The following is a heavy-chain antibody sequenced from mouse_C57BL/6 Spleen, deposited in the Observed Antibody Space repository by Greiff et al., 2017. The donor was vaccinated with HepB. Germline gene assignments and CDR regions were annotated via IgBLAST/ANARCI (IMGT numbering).Heavy chain of an antibody. J-gene: IGHJ3*01. V-gene: IGHV1-54*01. CDR1: GYAFTNYL. Sequence: QVQLQQSGAELVRPGTSVKVSCKASGYAFTNYLIEWVKQRPGQGLEWIGVINPGSGGTNYNEKFKGKATLTADKSSSTAYMQLSSLTSEDSAVYFCARRLAYWGQGTLVTVSA. CDR2: INPGSGGT. CDR3: ARRLAY.